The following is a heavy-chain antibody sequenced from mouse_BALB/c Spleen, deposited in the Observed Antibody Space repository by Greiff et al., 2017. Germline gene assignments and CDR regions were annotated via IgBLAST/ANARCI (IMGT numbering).Heavy chain of an antibody. J-gene: IGHJ3*01. V-gene: IGHV3-6*02. Sequence: VQLKESGPGLVKPSQSLSLTCSVTGYSITSGYYWNWIRQFPGNKLEWMGYISYDGSNNYNPSLKNRISITRDTSKNQFFLKLNSVTTEDTATYYCAVTGTWFAYWGQGTLVTVSA. D-gene: IGHD4-1*01. CDR2: ISYDGSN. CDR1: GYSITSGYY. CDR3: AVTGTWFAY.